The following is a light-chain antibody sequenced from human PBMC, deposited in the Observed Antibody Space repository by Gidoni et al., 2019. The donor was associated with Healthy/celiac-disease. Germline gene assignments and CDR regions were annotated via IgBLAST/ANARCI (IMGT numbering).Light chain of an antibody. CDR3: QQINSYA. CDR1: QDISSY. CDR2: AAS. V-gene: IGKV1-9*01. Sequence: DTQLTQSPAFRSASVGDRVTITCRASQDISSYLAWYQQNPGKAPEILIYAASLLQSGVTSKFSGRGSGTEFTLTISRLQPADFATYYCQQINSYAFGQGTKVDSK. J-gene: IGKJ2*01.